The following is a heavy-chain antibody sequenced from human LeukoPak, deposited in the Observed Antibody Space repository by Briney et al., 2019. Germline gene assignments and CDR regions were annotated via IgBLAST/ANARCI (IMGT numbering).Heavy chain of an antibody. D-gene: IGHD2-2*01. CDR1: GFTFSSHG. CDR3: AKASCSSTSCYEYFQH. V-gene: IGHV3-30*18. J-gene: IGHJ1*01. Sequence: SGRSLRLSCAASGFTFSSHGMHWVRQGPGKGLEWVAVISYDENNIYYADSVKGRFTISRDNSKNTLYLQMNSLRAEDTAVYYCAKASCSSTSCYEYFQHWGRGTLVTVSS. CDR2: ISYDENNI.